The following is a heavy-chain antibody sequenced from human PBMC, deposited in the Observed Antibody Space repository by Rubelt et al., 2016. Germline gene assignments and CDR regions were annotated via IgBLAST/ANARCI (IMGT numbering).Heavy chain of an antibody. D-gene: IGHD3-16*02. Sequence: QVQLQESGPGLVKPSETLSLTCTVSGGSISSYYWSWIRQPPGKGLEWIGYIYYSGSTNYNPSLKSRVTLSVATSKNQFSLKLSSVTAADTAVYYCARLTFGGVIVMGWFDPWGQGTLVTVSS. J-gene: IGHJ5*02. CDR2: IYYSGST. CDR3: ARLTFGGVIVMGWFDP. V-gene: IGHV4-59*08. CDR1: GGSISSYY.